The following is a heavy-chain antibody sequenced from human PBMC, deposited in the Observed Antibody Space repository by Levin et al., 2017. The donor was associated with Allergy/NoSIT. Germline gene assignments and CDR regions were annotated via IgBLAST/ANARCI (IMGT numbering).Heavy chain of an antibody. CDR3: ASAIAAAGNDY. V-gene: IGHV4-34*01. J-gene: IGHJ4*02. D-gene: IGHD6-13*01. CDR1: GGSFSGYY. Sequence: SQTLSLTCAVYGGSFSGYYWSWIRQPPGKGLEWIGEINHSGSTNYNPSLKSRVTISVDTSKNQFSLKLSSVTAADTAVYYCASAIAAAGNDYWGQGTLVTVSS. CDR2: INHSGST.